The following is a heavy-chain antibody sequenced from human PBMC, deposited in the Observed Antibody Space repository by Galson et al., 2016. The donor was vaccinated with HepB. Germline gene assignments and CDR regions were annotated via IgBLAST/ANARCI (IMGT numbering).Heavy chain of an antibody. D-gene: IGHD2-8*01. Sequence: SLRLSCAGSGFTFSTNWMSWVRQAPGKGLEWVANIKEDGSEKYYVDSVKGRFTISRDNAKNSLFLQMNSLRAEDTAVYCYARDSGYCNNFDCKGDAFDMWGQGTMVTVSS. CDR1: GFTFSTNW. CDR3: ARDSGYCNNFDCKGDAFDM. J-gene: IGHJ3*02. CDR2: IKEDGSEK. V-gene: IGHV3-7*04.